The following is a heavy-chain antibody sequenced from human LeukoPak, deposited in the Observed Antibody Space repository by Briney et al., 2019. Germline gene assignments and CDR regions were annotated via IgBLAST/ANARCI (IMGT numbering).Heavy chain of an antibody. CDR1: GFTFSSYS. D-gene: IGHD2-15*01. J-gene: IGHJ4*02. Sequence: GGSLRLSCAASGFTFSSYSMNWVRQAPGKGLEWVSSISSSSSYIYYADSVKGRFTISRDNAKNSLYLQMNSLRAEDTAVCYCAVTRIVVVVATFDYWGQGTLVTVSS. CDR2: ISSSSSYI. CDR3: AVTRIVVVVATFDY. V-gene: IGHV3-21*01.